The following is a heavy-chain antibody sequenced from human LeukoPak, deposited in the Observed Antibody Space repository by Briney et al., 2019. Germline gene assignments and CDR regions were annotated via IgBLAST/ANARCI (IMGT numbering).Heavy chain of an antibody. CDR2: ISAYNGNT. D-gene: IGHD3-22*01. Sequence: ASVSVSCKASGYTFTSYGISWGRQAPGQGVEWMGWISAYNGNTNYAQTLKGRVTITTETSRRRAYMELRSLRSDDTAVYYCARVYYDSSCYYSFDYWGQGTLVTVSS. V-gene: IGHV1-18*01. CDR1: GYTFTSYG. CDR3: ARVYYDSSCYYSFDY. J-gene: IGHJ4*02.